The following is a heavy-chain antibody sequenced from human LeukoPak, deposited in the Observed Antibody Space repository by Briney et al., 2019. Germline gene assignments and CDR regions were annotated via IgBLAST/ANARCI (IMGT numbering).Heavy chain of an antibody. CDR2: VGTGGDT. D-gene: IGHD6-13*01. J-gene: IGHJ3*02. CDR3: ARRSAAAGIDAFDI. Sequence: GGSLRLSCSASGFSFRNYDMHWVRQPTGKGLEWVSAVGTGGDTYCAGSVKGRFTVVRENAKNTLYLQMNSLRAGDTAMYYCARRSAAAGIDAFDIWGQGTMVTVSS. V-gene: IGHV3-13*01. CDR1: GFSFRNYD.